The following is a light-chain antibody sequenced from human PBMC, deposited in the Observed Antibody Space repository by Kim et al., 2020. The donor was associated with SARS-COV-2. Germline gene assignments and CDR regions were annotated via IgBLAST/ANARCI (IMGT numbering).Light chain of an antibody. J-gene: IGKJ1*01. Sequence: SPWEKATLTCRVNHTTNNKLVWYQQKHGQGPIRLIYDATTRDNVIPAKFIGGVSETDFTLTISSLQSEDFAVYYCQQSNKCPPLTFGQGTKLVIK. V-gene: IGKV3-15*01. CDR1: HTTNNK. CDR2: DAT. CDR3: QQSNKCPPLT.